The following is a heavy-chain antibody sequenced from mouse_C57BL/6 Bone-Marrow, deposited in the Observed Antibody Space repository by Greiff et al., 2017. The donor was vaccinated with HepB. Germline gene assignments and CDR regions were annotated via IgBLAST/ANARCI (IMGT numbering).Heavy chain of an antibody. CDR2: IHPNSGST. V-gene: IGHV1-64*01. Sequence: QVQLQQPGAELVKPGASVKLSCKASGYTFTSYWMHWVKQRPGQGLEWIGMIHPNSGSTNYNEKFKSKATLTVYKSSSTAYMQLSSLTSEDSAVYYCAKAYYSNPYYAMDYWGQGTSVTVSS. D-gene: IGHD2-5*01. CDR1: GYTFTSYW. CDR3: AKAYYSNPYYAMDY. J-gene: IGHJ4*01.